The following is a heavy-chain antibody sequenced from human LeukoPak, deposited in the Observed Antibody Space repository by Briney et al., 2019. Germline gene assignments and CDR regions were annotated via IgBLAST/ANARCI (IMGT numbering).Heavy chain of an antibody. D-gene: IGHD3-22*01. CDR3: ASSYYDSSGNFDY. V-gene: IGHV3-9*01. CDR1: GFTFDDYA. J-gene: IGHJ4*02. Sequence: GRSLRLSCAASGFTFDDYAMHWVRQAPGKGLEWVSGISWNSGSIGYADSVKGRFTISRDNAKNSLYLQMNSLRAEDTAVYYCASSYYDSSGNFDYWGQGTLVTVSS. CDR2: ISWNSGSI.